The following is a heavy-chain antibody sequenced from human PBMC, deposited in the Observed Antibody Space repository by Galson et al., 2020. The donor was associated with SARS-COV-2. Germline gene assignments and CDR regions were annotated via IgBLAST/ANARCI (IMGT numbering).Heavy chain of an antibody. CDR1: GFTFSNAW. J-gene: IGHJ6*02. CDR2: IKSKTDGGTT. CDR3: TTTTQGGKNIAAAHYYYYYGMDV. D-gene: IGHD6-13*01. Sequence: GGSLRLSCAASGFTFSNAWMSWVRQAPGKGLEWVGRIKSKTDGGTTDYAAPVKGRFTISRDDSKNTLYLQMNSLKTEDTAVYYCTTTTQGGKNIAAAHYYYYYGMDVWGQGTTVTVSS. V-gene: IGHV3-15*01.